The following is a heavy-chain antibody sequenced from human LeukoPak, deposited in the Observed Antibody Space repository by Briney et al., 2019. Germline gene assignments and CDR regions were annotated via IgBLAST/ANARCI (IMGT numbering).Heavy chain of an antibody. CDR3: ARGKLRSRRIAGHPSYFDY. D-gene: IGHD6-13*01. J-gene: IGHJ4*02. Sequence: SETLSLTCTVCGGSISSGGYYWSWIRQPPGKGLEWIGEITHSGSTNYNPSLKSRVTISVDTSKNQFSLKLSSVTAADTAVYYCARGKLRSRRIAGHPSYFDYWGQGTLVTVSS. CDR2: ITHSGST. CDR1: GGSISSGGYY. V-gene: IGHV4-34*01.